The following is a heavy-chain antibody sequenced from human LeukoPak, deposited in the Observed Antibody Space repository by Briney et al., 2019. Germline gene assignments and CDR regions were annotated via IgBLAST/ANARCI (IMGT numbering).Heavy chain of an antibody. CDR3: ARDPLEQWLALDYYMDV. CDR1: GYTFTSYG. J-gene: IGHJ6*03. V-gene: IGHV1-18*01. Sequence: ASVKVSCKASGYTFTSYGISWVRHAPGQGLEWMGWISAYNGNTNYAQKLQGRVTMTTDTSTSTAYMELRSLRSDDTAVYYCARDPLEQWLALDYYMDVWGKGTTVTVSS. D-gene: IGHD6-19*01. CDR2: ISAYNGNT.